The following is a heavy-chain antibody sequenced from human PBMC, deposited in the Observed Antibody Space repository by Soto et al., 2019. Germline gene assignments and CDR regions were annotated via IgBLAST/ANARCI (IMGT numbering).Heavy chain of an antibody. J-gene: IGHJ3*02. CDR1: AFTFSTYS. V-gene: IGHV3-21*01. CDR2: ISGSSTYI. D-gene: IGHD1-7*01. CDR3: ARDSQTELRGKLEDAFDI. Sequence: EVQLVESGGGLVKPGGSLRLSCAASAFTFSTYSMNWVRQAPGKGLEWVSSISGSSTYIYYADSVRGRFTISRDNAKNSLYLQMNSLRAEDTAVYYCARDSQTELRGKLEDAFDIWGQGTMVIVS.